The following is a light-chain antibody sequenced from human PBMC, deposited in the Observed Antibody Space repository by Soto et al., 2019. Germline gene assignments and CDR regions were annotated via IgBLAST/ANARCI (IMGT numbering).Light chain of an antibody. Sequence: EIVLTQSPGTLSLSPGERATLSCRASRSVIRRYLAWSQQQPVQAPRLLIDGTSSRANGIPDRFSGSGSGTDFTLTISRLEAEDFAVYYCHQYGYSPYTFGQGTDLEIK. V-gene: IGKV3-20*01. CDR1: RSVIRRY. J-gene: IGKJ2*01. CDR3: HQYGYSPYT. CDR2: GTS.